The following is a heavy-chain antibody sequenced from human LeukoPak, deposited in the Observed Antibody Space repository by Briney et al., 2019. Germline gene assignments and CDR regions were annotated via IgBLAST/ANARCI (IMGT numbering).Heavy chain of an antibody. D-gene: IGHD3-22*01. CDR2: IYYSGST. CDR1: GGSISSSSYY. Sequence: SETLSLTCTVSGGSISSSSYYWGWIRQPPGKGLEWIGSIYYSGSTYYNPSLKSRVTISVDTSKNQFSLKLSSVTAADTAVYYCARDGSRGYYYDRKGENDAFDIWGQGTMVTVSS. V-gene: IGHV4-39*02. J-gene: IGHJ3*02. CDR3: ARDGSRGYYYDRKGENDAFDI.